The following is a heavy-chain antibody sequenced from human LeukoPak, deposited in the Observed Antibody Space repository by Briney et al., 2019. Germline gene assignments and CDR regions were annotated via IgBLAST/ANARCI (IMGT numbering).Heavy chain of an antibody. J-gene: IGHJ6*03. D-gene: IGHD1-26*01. Sequence: WASVKVSCKASGYTFTSYSMNWVRQAPGQGPEWMGIINPSDASTTYAQKFQGRVTMTRDMSTSTVYMELSSLRSEDTAVYYCARLARYSWSPISPLYYYYYMDVWGKGTTVTVSS. CDR2: INPSDAST. CDR1: GYTFTSYS. CDR3: ARLARYSWSPISPLYYYYYMDV. V-gene: IGHV1-46*01.